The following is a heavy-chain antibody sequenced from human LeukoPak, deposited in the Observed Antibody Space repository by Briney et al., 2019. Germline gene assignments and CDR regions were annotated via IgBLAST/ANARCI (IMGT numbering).Heavy chain of an antibody. V-gene: IGHV3-48*03. D-gene: IGHD5-18*01. CDR3: AREDTAMVTSFDY. CDR1: GFTFNSYA. Sequence: GGSLRLSCAASGFTFNSYAMSWVRQAPGKGLEWVSYISSSGSTRYYADSVKGRFTISRDNAKNSLYLQMNSLRAEDTAVYYCAREDTAMVTSFDYWGQGTLVTVSS. CDR2: ISSSGSTR. J-gene: IGHJ4*02.